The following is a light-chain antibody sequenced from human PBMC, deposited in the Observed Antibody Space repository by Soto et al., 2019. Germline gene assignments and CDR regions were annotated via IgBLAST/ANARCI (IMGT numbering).Light chain of an antibody. CDR2: DAS. Sequence: DIQMTQSHSTLSASVGDRVSITCRASQSISGWLAWYQQKPGKAPNLLISDASSLESGVPSRFSGSGSGTEFTLTINSLQPDDFATYFCQQYNSYSRTFGQGTKVDIK. V-gene: IGKV1-5*01. J-gene: IGKJ1*01. CDR3: QQYNSYSRT. CDR1: QSISGW.